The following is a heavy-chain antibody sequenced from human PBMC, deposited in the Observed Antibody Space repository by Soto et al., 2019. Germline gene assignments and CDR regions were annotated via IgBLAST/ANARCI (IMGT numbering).Heavy chain of an antibody. CDR1: GYTFYSHS. CDR2: ISADNGNT. CDR3: ARCIQQDYYYGMDV. D-gene: IGHD5-18*01. J-gene: IGHJ6*02. V-gene: IGHV1-18*01. Sequence: QAQLVQSGAEVKKPAASVKVSCKASGYTFYSHSISWVRQAPGQGLEWMGRISADNGNTQYAQKFRGRVTMTTDTSTSTVYMELRNLRSDDTAVYYCARCIQQDYYYGMDVWGQGTTVTVSS.